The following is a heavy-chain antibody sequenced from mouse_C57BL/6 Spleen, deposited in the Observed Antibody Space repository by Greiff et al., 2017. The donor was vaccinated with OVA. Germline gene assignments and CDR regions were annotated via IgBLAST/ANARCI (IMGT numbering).Heavy chain of an antibody. CDR1: GYTFTDYY. CDR3: ARSCWYFDV. Sequence: VQLQQSGPELVKPGASVKISCKASGYTFTDYYMNWVKQSHGKSLEWIGDINPNNGGTSYNQKFKGKATLTVDKSSSTAYMELRSLTSEDSAVYYCARSCWYFDVWGTGTTVTVSS. CDR2: INPNNGGT. V-gene: IGHV1-26*01. J-gene: IGHJ1*03.